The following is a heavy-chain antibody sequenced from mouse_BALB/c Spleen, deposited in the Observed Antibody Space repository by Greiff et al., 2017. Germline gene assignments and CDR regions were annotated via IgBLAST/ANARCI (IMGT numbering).Heavy chain of an antibody. CDR2: INPSTGYT. V-gene: IGHV1-7*01. CDR3: AREEVTTFDY. CDR1: GYTFTSYW. D-gene: IGHD2-3*01. J-gene: IGHJ2*01. Sequence: QVQLQQSGAELAKPGASVKMSCKASGYTFTSYWMHWVKQRPGQGLEWIGYINPSTGYTEYNQKFKDKATLTADKSSSTAYMQLSSLTSEDSAVYYCAREEVTTFDYWGQGTTLTVSS.